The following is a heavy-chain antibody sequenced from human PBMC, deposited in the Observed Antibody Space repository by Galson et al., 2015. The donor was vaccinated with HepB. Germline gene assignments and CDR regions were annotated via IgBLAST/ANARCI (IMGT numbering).Heavy chain of an antibody. CDR3: ATGDYSSGWRLDY. D-gene: IGHD6-19*01. Sequence: SLRLSCAASRFPFSSYGMHWVRQAPGKGLEWVAVTWHDGSYKYYADSVKGRFTISRDNSKNTLSLQMDSLRGEDTAVNYCATGDYSSGWRLDYWGQGTLVTVSS. J-gene: IGHJ4*02. CDR1: RFPFSSYG. CDR2: TWHDGSYK. V-gene: IGHV3-33*01.